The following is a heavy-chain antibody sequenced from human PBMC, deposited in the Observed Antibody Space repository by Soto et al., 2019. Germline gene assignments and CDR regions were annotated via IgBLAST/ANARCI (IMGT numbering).Heavy chain of an antibody. CDR3: AREILKAKAFDI. Sequence: PGGSLRLSCAASGFTFSSYGMHWVRQAPGKGLEWVAVIWYDGSNKYYADSVKGRFTISRDNSKNTLYLQMNSLRAEDTAVYYCAREILKAKAFDIWGQGTMVTVSS. V-gene: IGHV3-33*01. CDR1: GFTFSSYG. CDR2: IWYDGSNK. J-gene: IGHJ3*02.